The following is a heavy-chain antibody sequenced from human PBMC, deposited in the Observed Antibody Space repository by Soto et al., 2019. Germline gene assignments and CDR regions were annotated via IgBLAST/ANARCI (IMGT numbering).Heavy chain of an antibody. Sequence: SVKVSCKASGGTFSSYAISWVRQAPGQRLEWMGGIIPIFGTANYAQKFQGRVTITADESTSTAYMELSSLRSEDTAVYYCASEDTAAATYYYYYGMEVWGQGTTVTVSS. V-gene: IGHV1-69*13. D-gene: IGHD6-13*01. CDR3: ASEDTAAATYYYYYGMEV. CDR2: IIPIFGTA. CDR1: GGTFSSYA. J-gene: IGHJ6*02.